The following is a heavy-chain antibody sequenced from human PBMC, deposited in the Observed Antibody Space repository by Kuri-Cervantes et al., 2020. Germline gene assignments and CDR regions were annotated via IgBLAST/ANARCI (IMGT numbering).Heavy chain of an antibody. Sequence: LRLSCTVSGGSISSGDYYWSWIRQPPGKGLEWIEYIYYSGSTYYNPSLKSRVTISVDTSKNQFSLKLSSVTAADTAVYYCASCTTPDAFDIWGQGTMVTVSS. J-gene: IGHJ3*02. CDR3: ASCTTPDAFDI. D-gene: IGHD1-26*01. V-gene: IGHV4-30-4*01. CDR1: GGSISSGDYY. CDR2: IYYSGST.